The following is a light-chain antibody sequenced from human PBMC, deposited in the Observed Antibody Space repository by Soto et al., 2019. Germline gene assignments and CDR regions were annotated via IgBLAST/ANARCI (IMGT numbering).Light chain of an antibody. CDR2: KAS. CDR3: QQYNSWT. CDR1: QSISSW. J-gene: IGKJ1*01. V-gene: IGKV1-5*03. Sequence: DIQMTQSPSTLSASVGDRVTITCRASQSISSWLAWYQQKPGKAPKLLIYKASSLESGVPSRFSGSGSGTEFTLTISSLQPDDFATYYCQQYNSWTFGQGTKADIK.